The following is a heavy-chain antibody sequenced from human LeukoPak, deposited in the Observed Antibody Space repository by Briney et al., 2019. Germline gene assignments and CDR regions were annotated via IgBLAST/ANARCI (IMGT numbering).Heavy chain of an antibody. CDR1: GFLFTGYW. CDR3: ARATCVNGICYTLY. V-gene: IGHV5-51*01. D-gene: IGHD2-8*01. CDR2: IYPADSET. J-gene: IGHJ4*02. Sequence: GGSLKISCKGSGFLFTGYWIVWVRQMPGKGLEWMGIIYPADSETTYSPSFQGQITISADRSSTTAHLQWSSLKASDTAIYYCARATCVNGICYTLYWGQGSLVTVSS.